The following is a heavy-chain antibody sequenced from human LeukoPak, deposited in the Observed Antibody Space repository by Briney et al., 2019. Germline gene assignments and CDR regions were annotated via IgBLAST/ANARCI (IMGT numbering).Heavy chain of an antibody. CDR2: IKNDGTEI. CDR3: ARGPGFLTDS. Sequence: GGSLRLSCAASGLTLSSYWMTWFRQAPGKGLEWGANIKNDGTEIFYVGSVKGRFTISRDNAKNSLYLEMNSLRAEDTAVYYCARGPGFLTDSWGQGTQVTVSS. D-gene: IGHD3-9*01. J-gene: IGHJ5*01. V-gene: IGHV3-7*01. CDR1: GLTLSSYW.